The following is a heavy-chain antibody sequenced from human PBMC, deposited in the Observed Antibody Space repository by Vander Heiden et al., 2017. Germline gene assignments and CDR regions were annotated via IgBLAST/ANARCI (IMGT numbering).Heavy chain of an antibody. J-gene: IGHJ4*02. CDR3: ARRLGDNGALYYFDL. CDR1: GFSLRGDGVG. CDR2: IYWDDEK. Sequence: QITLKESGPALVKPTQTLTLTCSFSGFSLRGDGVGVGWLRQPPGKALEWIALIYWDDEKRYSPSLQSRVAISEDTSKNQVLLTMTNMHPLDTGTYYCARRLGDNGALYYFDLWGQGTLVTVSS. D-gene: IGHD4-17*01. V-gene: IGHV2-5*02.